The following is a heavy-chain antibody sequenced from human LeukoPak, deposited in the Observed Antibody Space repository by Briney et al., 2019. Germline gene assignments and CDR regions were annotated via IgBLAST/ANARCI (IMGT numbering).Heavy chain of an antibody. Sequence: GGSLRLSCVASGFSFSTYWMSWVRQAPGKGLECVANIKPDGTEKYYVDSVKGRFTISRDNAKNSLYLQMNSLRAEDTAVYYCASGNSFDYWGQGTLVTVSS. CDR3: ASGNSFDY. J-gene: IGHJ4*02. CDR1: GFSFSTYW. V-gene: IGHV3-7*01. CDR2: IKPDGTEK. D-gene: IGHD1-26*01.